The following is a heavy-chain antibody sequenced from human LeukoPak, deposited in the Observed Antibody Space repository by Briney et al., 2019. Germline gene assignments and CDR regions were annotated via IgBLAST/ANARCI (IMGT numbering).Heavy chain of an antibody. CDR2: IYYSGST. CDR3: ARHSYGWLQLPLGGLDY. J-gene: IGHJ4*02. D-gene: IGHD5-24*01. Sequence: SETLSLTCTVSGGSISSYYWSWIRQPPGKGLEWIGYIYYSGSTNYNPSLKSRVTIPVDTSKNQFSLKLSSVTAADTAVYYCARHSYGWLQLPLGGLDYWGQGTLVTVSS. CDR1: GGSISSYY. V-gene: IGHV4-59*08.